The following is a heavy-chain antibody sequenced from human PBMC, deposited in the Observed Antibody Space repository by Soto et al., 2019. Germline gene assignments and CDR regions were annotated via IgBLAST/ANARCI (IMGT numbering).Heavy chain of an antibody. CDR1: GYTFTSYA. CDR2: INAGNGNT. D-gene: IGHD1-26*01. J-gene: IGHJ4*02. Sequence: ASVKVSCKASGYTFTSYAMHWVRQAPGQRLEWMGWINAGNGNTKYSQKFQGRVTITRDTSASTAYMELSSLRSEDTAVYYCARDVSEWELSDVSGGFVYWGQGTLVTVSS. V-gene: IGHV1-3*01. CDR3: ARDVSEWELSDVSGGFVY.